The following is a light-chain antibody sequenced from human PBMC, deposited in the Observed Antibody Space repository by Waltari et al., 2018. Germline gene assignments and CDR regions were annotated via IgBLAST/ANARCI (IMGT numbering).Light chain of an antibody. Sequence: DIVMTQSPLSLPVTPGEPATISCRSSQSLLHSNGYNYLDWYLQKPGQSPQLLIYLGSNRASGVPDRFSGSGSGTDLTLKISRVEAEDVGIYYCMQALQTPWTFGQGTKVEIK. V-gene: IGKV2-28*01. J-gene: IGKJ1*01. CDR1: QSLLHSNGYNY. CDR2: LGS. CDR3: MQALQTPWT.